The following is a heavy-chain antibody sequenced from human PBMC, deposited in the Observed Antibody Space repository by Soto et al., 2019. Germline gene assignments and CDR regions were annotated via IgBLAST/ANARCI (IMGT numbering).Heavy chain of an antibody. V-gene: IGHV3-30-3*01. CDR2: ISYDGSNK. CDR3: ASLTTVVTLAFDI. D-gene: IGHD4-17*01. Sequence: QVQLVESGGGVVQPGRSLRLSCAASGFTFSSYAMHWVRQAPGKGLEWVAVISYDGSNKYYADSVKGRFTISRDNSKNTLYLQMNSLRAEDTAVYYCASLTTVVTLAFDIWGQGTMVTVSS. J-gene: IGHJ3*02. CDR1: GFTFSSYA.